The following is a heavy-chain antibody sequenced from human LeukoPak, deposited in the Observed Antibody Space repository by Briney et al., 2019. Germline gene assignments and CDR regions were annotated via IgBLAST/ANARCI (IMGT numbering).Heavy chain of an antibody. V-gene: IGHV1-18*01. J-gene: IGHJ4*02. D-gene: IGHD6-19*01. Sequence: ASVKVSCKASGYTFTSYGISWVRQAPGQGLEWMGWISAYNGNTNYAQKLQGRVTMTTDTSTSTAYMELRSLRSDDTAVYYCARLHTGGYSSGWSQFDYWGQGTLVTVSS. CDR2: ISAYNGNT. CDR1: GYTFTSYG. CDR3: ARLHTGGYSSGWSQFDY.